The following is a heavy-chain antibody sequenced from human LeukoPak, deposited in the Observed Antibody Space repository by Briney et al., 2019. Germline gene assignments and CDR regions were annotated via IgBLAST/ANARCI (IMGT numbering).Heavy chain of an antibody. J-gene: IGHJ4*02. CDR1: GFTFSSHG. Sequence: PGGSLRLSCAASGFTFSSHGMHWVRQPPGKGLEWVAVIWYDRSNKYYAGSVKGRFTISRDNSKNMLYLQMNSLGVEDTALYYCARDNQGSGPDFWGQGTLVTVSS. D-gene: IGHD3-3*01. CDR2: IWYDRSNK. V-gene: IGHV3-33*01. CDR3: ARDNQGSGPDF.